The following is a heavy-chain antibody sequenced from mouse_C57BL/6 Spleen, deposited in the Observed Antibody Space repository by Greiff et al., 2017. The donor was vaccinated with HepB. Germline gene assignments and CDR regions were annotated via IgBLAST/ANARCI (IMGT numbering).Heavy chain of an antibody. CDR3: ARERDPFDY. CDR2: ISDGGSYT. CDR1: GFTFSSYA. Sequence: EVQGVESGGGLVKPGGSLKLSCAASGFTFSSYAMSWVRQTPEKRLEWVATISDGGSYTYYPDNVKGRFTISRDNAKNNLYLQMSHLKSEDTAMYYCARERDPFDYWGQGTTLTVSS. V-gene: IGHV5-4*01. D-gene: IGHD3-3*01. J-gene: IGHJ2*01.